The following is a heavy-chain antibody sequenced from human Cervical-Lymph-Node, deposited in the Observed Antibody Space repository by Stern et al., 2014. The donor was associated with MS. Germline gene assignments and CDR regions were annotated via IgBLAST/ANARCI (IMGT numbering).Heavy chain of an antibody. J-gene: IGHJ4*02. D-gene: IGHD1-14*01. CDR3: ARNIGHERLDC. Sequence: EVQLVESGGGLVQPGGSLRLSWAASGFTFTNYWMNWVRLAPGKGLEWVANIREDGYEINYGDSVKGRFTISRDNAKNSLDLQMNSLRAEDTAVYYCARNIGHERLDCWGRGTLVTVSS. CDR2: IREDGYEI. CDR1: GFTFTNYW. V-gene: IGHV3-7*01.